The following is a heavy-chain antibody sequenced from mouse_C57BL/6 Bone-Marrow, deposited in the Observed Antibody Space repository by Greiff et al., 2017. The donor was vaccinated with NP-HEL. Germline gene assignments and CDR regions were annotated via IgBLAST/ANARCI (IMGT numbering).Heavy chain of an antibody. V-gene: IGHV1-66*01. CDR2: IYPGSGNT. CDR3: AKLRRDAMDY. J-gene: IGHJ4*01. D-gene: IGHD2-4*01. CDR1: GYSFTSYY. Sequence: QVQLQQSGPELVKPGASVKISCKASGYSFTSYYIHWVKQRPGQGLEWIGWIYPGSGNTKYNEKFKGKATLTADTSSSTAYMQLSSLTSEDSAVYYCAKLRRDAMDYWGQGTSVTVSS.